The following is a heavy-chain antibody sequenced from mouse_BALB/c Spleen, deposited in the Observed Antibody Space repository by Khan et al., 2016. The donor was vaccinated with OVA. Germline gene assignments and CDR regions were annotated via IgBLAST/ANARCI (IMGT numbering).Heavy chain of an antibody. CDR1: GYSFTGYF. D-gene: IGHD1-1*01. CDR3: ARWGLLRTFDY. J-gene: IGHJ2*01. V-gene: IGHV1-20*02. CDR2: INPYNDDT. Sequence: VQLKQSGPELVKPGASVKISCKASGYSFTGYFMNWVMQSHGESLEWIGRINPYNDDTFYNQKFKGKATLTVDKSSSTAHMELRSLASEDSAVYYCARWGLLRTFDYWGQGTTLTVAS.